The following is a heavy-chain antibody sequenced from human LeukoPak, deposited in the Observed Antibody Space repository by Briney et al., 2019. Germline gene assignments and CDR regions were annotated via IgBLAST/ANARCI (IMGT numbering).Heavy chain of an antibody. Sequence: GGSLRLSCAASGFTVSSNYMSWVRQAPGKGLEWVSVIYTGGSTYYADSVKGRFTISRDNSKNTLYLQMNSLRAADTAVYYCATLAKDDLWGQGTLVTVSS. J-gene: IGHJ4*02. V-gene: IGHV3-53*01. D-gene: IGHD5-12*01. CDR3: ATLAKDDL. CDR2: IYTGGST. CDR1: GFTVSSNY.